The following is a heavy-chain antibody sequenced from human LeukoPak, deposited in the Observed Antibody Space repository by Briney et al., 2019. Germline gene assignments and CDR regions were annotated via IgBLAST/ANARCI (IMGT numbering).Heavy chain of an antibody. CDR2: LSVSGGNT. D-gene: IGHD2-2*02. CDR1: GFSFSSYA. Sequence: SGGSLRLSCAASGFSFSSYAMDWVRQAPGKGLEWVSVLSVSGGNTYYADSVKGRFTISRADSKNTLYLQMNSLRADDTAVYFWAKAASTSWYNIYVDGWGQGALVIVSS. CDR3: AKAASTSWYNIYVDG. V-gene: IGHV3-23*01. J-gene: IGHJ4*02.